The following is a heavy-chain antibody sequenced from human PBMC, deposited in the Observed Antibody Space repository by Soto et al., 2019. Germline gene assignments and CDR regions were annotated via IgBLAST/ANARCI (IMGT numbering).Heavy chain of an antibody. CDR1: GFTFSSYA. CDR2: ISGSGGST. CDR3: AKIQVSTVTIDY. D-gene: IGHD4-17*01. V-gene: IGHV3-23*01. J-gene: IGHJ4*02. Sequence: EVQLLESGGGLVPPGGSLRLSCAASGFTFSSYAMSWVRQAPGKGLEWVSAISGSGGSTYYADSVKGRFTISRDNSKNTLYLQMNSLRAEDTAVYYCAKIQVSTVTIDYWGQGTLVTVSS.